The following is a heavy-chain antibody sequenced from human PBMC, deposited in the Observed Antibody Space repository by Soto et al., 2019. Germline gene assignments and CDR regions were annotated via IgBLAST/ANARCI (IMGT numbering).Heavy chain of an antibody. V-gene: IGHV3-21*01. CDR1: GFTFSTYS. CDR3: ASGRSYSYGQGYGMDV. Sequence: EVQLVESGGGLVKPGGSLRLSCAASGFTFSTYSMNWVRQAPGKGLEWVSSISSSSGYIYYADSVKGRFTISRDDAKNSLSLQMNSQRAEDTDVYYCASGRSYSYGQGYGMDVWGQGTTVTVAS. D-gene: IGHD5-18*01. J-gene: IGHJ6*02. CDR2: ISSSSGYI.